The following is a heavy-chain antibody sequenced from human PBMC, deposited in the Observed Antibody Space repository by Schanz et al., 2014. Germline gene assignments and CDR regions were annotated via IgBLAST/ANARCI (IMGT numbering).Heavy chain of an antibody. Sequence: EVQLVESGGALVQPGGSLRLSCSASGFTFSTYAMSWVRQAPGKGLEWVSAINGNGGITYYADPVKGRFTISRDNSKNALYLQMKSLRVEDTAVYYWARDAVALVPEYYMDVWGKGTTVTVSS. J-gene: IGHJ6*03. V-gene: IGHV3-23*04. CDR1: GFTFSTYA. CDR2: INGNGGIT. CDR3: ARDAVALVPEYYMDV. D-gene: IGHD2-15*01.